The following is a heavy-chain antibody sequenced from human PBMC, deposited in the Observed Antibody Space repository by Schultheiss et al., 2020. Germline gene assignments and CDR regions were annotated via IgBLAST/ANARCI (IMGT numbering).Heavy chain of an antibody. J-gene: IGHJ3*02. CDR1: GYIFTDYY. V-gene: IGHV1-2*02. CDR3: ARPKDFGGNSHAFDI. D-gene: IGHD4-23*01. CDR2: INPNSGGT. Sequence: AFVKVSCKASGYIFTDYYMHWVRQAPGQGLEWMGWINPNSGGTNFAQKFQGRVTMTRDTSISTAYMEVTRLTSDDTAVYYCARPKDFGGNSHAFDIWGQGTMVTVSS.